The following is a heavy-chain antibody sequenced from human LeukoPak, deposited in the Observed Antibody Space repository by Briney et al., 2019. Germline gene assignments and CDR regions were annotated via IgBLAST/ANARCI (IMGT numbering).Heavy chain of an antibody. CDR3: ARIGGDRHPIEY. CDR2: IWYDGTNK. Sequence: GGSLRLSCAASAFTFSSYGMHWVRQAPGKGLEWVAVIWYDGTNKYYADSVKGRFTISRDNSKNTLYLQMNSLRAEDTAVYYCARIGGDRHPIEYWGQGTLVTVSS. J-gene: IGHJ4*02. CDR1: AFTFSSYG. V-gene: IGHV3-33*01. D-gene: IGHD2-21*02.